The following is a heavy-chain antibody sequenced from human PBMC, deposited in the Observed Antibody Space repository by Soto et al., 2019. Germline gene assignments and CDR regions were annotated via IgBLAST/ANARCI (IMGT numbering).Heavy chain of an antibody. CDR3: ARDGTPGSRHYYYYYGMDV. D-gene: IGHD2-15*01. CDR2: ISSSSSYI. Sequence: GSLRLSCAASGFTFSSYSMNWVRQAPGKGLEWVSSISSSSSYIYYADSVKGRFTISRDNAKNSLYLQMNSLRAEDTAVYYCARDGTPGSRHYYYYYGMDVWGQGTTVTVSS. V-gene: IGHV3-21*01. J-gene: IGHJ6*02. CDR1: GFTFSSYS.